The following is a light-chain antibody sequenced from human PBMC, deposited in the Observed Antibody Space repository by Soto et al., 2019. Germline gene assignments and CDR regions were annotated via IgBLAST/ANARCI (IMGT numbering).Light chain of an antibody. Sequence: DVQMTQSPSPLSAFVGDRVTITCRASQGIAPYLAWFQQKPGKVPKLLIYATSPLQSGVPSRFSGSGSGTDFTLTITSLQPEDVATYYCQKYNSAPLTFGGGTKVEIK. CDR1: QGIAPY. CDR2: ATS. J-gene: IGKJ4*01. CDR3: QKYNSAPLT. V-gene: IGKV1-27*01.